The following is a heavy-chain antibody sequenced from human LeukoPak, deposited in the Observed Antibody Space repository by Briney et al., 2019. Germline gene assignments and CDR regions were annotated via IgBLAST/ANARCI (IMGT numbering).Heavy chain of an antibody. CDR3: ARGAVREQTFDY. CDR1: GGSISSGSYY. CDR2: IYTSGST. J-gene: IGHJ4*02. D-gene: IGHD1-26*01. Sequence: PSETLSLTCTVSGGSISSGSYYWSWIRQPAGKGLEWIGRIYTSGSTNYNPSLKSRVTISVDTSKNQFSLKLSSVTAADTAVYYCARGAVREQTFDYWGQGTLVTVSS. V-gene: IGHV4-61*02.